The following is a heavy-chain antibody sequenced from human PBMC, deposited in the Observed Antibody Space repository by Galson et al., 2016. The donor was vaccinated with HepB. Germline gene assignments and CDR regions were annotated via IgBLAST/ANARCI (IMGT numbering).Heavy chain of an antibody. CDR3: AKGQQLAYFDY. J-gene: IGHJ4*02. CDR1: GFTFSSCP. Sequence: SLRLSCAASGFTFSSCPMSWVRQAPGKGLEWVSAISGSDGSTYYADSVEGRFTISRDNSKNTLYLQMNSLRAEDTAVYYCAKGQQLAYFDYWGQGTLVTVSS. V-gene: IGHV3-23*01. CDR2: ISGSDGST. D-gene: IGHD6-13*01.